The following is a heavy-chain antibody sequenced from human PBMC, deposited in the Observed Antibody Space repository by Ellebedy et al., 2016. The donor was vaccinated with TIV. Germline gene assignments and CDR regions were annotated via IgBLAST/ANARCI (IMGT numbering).Heavy chain of an antibody. CDR3: ARGAYNSSPDF. CDR2: ITSSGTYT. CDR1: GFTFIDYY. D-gene: IGHD6-13*01. Sequence: GGSLRLXXAASGFTFIDYYMSWIRQAPGKGLEWISYITSSGTYTLYEDSVKGRFIVSRDNAKNSLYLQMNSLRAEDTAVYYCARGAYNSSPDFWGQGTLVTVSS. V-gene: IGHV3-11*03. J-gene: IGHJ4*02.